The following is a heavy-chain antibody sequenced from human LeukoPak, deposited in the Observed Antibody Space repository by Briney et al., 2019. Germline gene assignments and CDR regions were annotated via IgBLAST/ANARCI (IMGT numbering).Heavy chain of an antibody. Sequence: GASVKVSCKASGYTFTSYAMHWVRQAPGQRLEWMGWINAGNGNTKYSQKFQGRVTITRDTSASTAYMELSSLRSADTAVYYCAREDDSSSSVYYYYGMDVWGQGTTVTVSS. CDR1: GYTFTSYA. D-gene: IGHD6-6*01. CDR3: AREDDSSSSVYYYYGMDV. J-gene: IGHJ6*02. V-gene: IGHV1-3*01. CDR2: INAGNGNT.